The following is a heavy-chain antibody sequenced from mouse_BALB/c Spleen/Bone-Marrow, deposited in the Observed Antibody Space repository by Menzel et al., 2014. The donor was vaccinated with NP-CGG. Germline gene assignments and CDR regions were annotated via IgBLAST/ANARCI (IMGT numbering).Heavy chain of an antibody. CDR3: ATGTWYFDY. D-gene: IGHD4-1*01. CDR1: GCSITSDYA. Sequence: EVKLVESGPGLVKPSQSLSLTCTVTGCSITSDYACNWIRQFPGNKLEWMGYISYSGSTSYNPSLKSRISITRDTSKNQFFLQLNSVTTEDTATYYCATGTWYFDYWGQGTTLTVSS. CDR2: ISYSGST. V-gene: IGHV3-2*02. J-gene: IGHJ2*01.